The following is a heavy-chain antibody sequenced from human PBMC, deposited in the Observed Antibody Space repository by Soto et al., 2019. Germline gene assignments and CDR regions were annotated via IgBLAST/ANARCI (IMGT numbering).Heavy chain of an antibody. CDR3: ASGIRGVRTQVSLLPPDY. D-gene: IGHD3-10*01. J-gene: IGHJ4*02. CDR2: ISAYNGNT. CDR1: GYRFTSCG. Sequence: VPVKACCEASGYRFTSCGSSSARQAPRQGLEWMGWISAYNGNTNYAQKLQGRVTMTTDTSTSTAYMELRSLRSDDTAVYYCASGIRGVRTQVSLLPPDYWGQGTPVTVSS. V-gene: IGHV1-18*01.